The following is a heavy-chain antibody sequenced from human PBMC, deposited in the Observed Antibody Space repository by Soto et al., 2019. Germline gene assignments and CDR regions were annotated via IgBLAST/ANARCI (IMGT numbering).Heavy chain of an antibody. D-gene: IGHD2-15*01. CDR2: IYPGDSDT. V-gene: IGHV5-51*01. CDR3: ARKDVILKRGGAFDI. CDR1: GYSFTTYW. J-gene: IGHJ3*02. Sequence: GESLKISCKGSGYSFTTYWIGWVRQMPGKGLEWVGIIYPGDSDTRYSPSFPGQVTISADKSLSVAYLQWSSLKASDTAIYYCARKDVILKRGGAFDIWGRGTLVTVSS.